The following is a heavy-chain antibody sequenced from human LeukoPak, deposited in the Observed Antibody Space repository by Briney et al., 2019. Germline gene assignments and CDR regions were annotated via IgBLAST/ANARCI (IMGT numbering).Heavy chain of an antibody. J-gene: IGHJ5*02. Sequence: SETLSLTCAVYGGSFSGYYWSWIRQPPGKGLEWIGEINHSGSTNYNPSLKSRVTISVDTSKNQFSLKLSSVTAADTAVYYCAKGGYYGSGNDFRFDPWGQGTLVTVSS. CDR3: AKGGYYGSGNDFRFDP. CDR2: INHSGST. D-gene: IGHD3-10*01. V-gene: IGHV4-34*01. CDR1: GGSFSGYY.